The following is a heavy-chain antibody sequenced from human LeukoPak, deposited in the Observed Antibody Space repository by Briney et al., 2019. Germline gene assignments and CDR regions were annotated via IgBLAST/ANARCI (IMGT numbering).Heavy chain of an antibody. J-gene: IGHJ4*02. CDR3: ARDREHSYGSDLDH. CDR1: GGFIHTYN. CDR2: NNVAGNS. D-gene: IGHD5-18*01. Sequence: SETLSLTCSVSGGFIHTYNWIWIRQPAAQGLELVGRNNVAGNSYYNPSVKGRVSISVDRPNNRFSLELTSVTAADTAVYYCARDREHSYGSDLDHWGQGILVTVSS. V-gene: IGHV4-4*07.